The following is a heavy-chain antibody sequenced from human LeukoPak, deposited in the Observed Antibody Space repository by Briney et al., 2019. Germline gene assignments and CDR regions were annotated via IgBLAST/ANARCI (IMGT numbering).Heavy chain of an antibody. D-gene: IGHD4-23*01. CDR2: INHSGST. V-gene: IGHV4-34*01. Sequence: SETLSLTCAVYGGSFSGYYWSWLRQPPGKGLEWIGEINHSGSTNYNPSLKSRVTISVDTSKNQFSLKLSSVTAADTAVYYCARGLTTVVTHYYFDYWGQGTLVTVSS. J-gene: IGHJ4*02. CDR1: GGSFSGYY. CDR3: ARGLTTVVTHYYFDY.